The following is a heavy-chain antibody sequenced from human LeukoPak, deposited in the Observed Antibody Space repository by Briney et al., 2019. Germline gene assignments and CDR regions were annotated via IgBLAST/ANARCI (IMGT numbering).Heavy chain of an antibody. CDR2: IYYSGST. CDR3: AREVRTRNFDY. V-gene: IGHV4-59*01. CDR1: GGSISTYY. Sequence: SETLSLTCTVSGGSISTYYWSWIRQPPGKGLEWIGYIYYSGSTNYNPSLKSRVTVSVDTSKNQFSLNLSSVTAADTAVYYCAREVRTRNFDYWGQGTLVTVSS. D-gene: IGHD3-3*01. J-gene: IGHJ4*02.